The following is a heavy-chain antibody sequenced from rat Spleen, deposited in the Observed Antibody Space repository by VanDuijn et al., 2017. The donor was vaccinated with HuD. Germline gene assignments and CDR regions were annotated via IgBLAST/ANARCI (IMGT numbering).Heavy chain of an antibody. Sequence: EVQLVESGGGLVQPGRSMSLSCAASGFIFSNYYMVWVRQAPTKGLEWVASITNTGGSIYYPDSVKGRFTISRDNAQNTLYLQMNSLRSEDTATYYCARRHYGYTDYFDYWGQGVMVTVSS. CDR1: GFIFSNYY. D-gene: IGHD1-6*01. CDR3: ARRHYGYTDYFDY. V-gene: IGHV5-25*01. CDR2: ITNTGGSI. J-gene: IGHJ2*01.